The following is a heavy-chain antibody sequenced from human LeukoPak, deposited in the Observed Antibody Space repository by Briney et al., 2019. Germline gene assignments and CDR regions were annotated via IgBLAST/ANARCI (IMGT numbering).Heavy chain of an antibody. V-gene: IGHV1-69*05. CDR3: ARGSGYSYGFGY. J-gene: IGHJ4*02. Sequence: ASVKVSCKASGGTFSSYAISWVRQAPGQGLEWMGGIIPIFGTANYAQKFQGRVTITTDESTSTAYMELSSLRSEDTAVYYCARGSGYSYGFGYWGQGTPVTVSS. CDR2: IIPIFGTA. CDR1: GGTFSSYA. D-gene: IGHD5-18*01.